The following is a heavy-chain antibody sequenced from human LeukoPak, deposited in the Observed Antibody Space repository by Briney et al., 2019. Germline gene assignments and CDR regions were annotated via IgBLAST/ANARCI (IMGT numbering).Heavy chain of an antibody. J-gene: IGHJ5*02. V-gene: IGHV1-2*06. CDR3: ASSSGYYYVA. CDR1: GYTFTGYY. CDR2: INPNNGDS. Sequence: AASVKVSCKASGYTFTGYYVHWVRQAPGQGLEWMGRINPNNGDSNFAQNFQGRVTMTRDMSISTVYMDLSRLRSDDTAVYYCASSSGYYYVAWGQGTLVTVSS. D-gene: IGHD3-22*01.